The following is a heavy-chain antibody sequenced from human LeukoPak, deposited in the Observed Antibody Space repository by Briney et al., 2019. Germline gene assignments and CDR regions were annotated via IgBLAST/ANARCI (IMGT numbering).Heavy chain of an antibody. Sequence: ASVKVSCKASGYTFTGYYMHWVRQAPGQGLEWMGWINPNSGGTNYARKLQGRVTMTTDTSTSTAYMELRSLRSDDTAVYYCARDLGGFGEMDYMDVWGKGTTVTVSS. CDR2: INPNSGGT. V-gene: IGHV1-2*02. J-gene: IGHJ6*03. CDR1: GYTFTGYY. D-gene: IGHD3-10*01. CDR3: ARDLGGFGEMDYMDV.